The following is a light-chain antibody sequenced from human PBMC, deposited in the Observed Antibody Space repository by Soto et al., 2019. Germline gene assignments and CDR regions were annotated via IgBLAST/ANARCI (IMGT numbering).Light chain of an antibody. J-gene: IGLJ1*01. Sequence: QSALTQPASVSGSPGQSIAISCTGTSGDVGAYDYVSWYQQHPGKAPQLMIYEVSNRPSGVSNRFSGSKSGNTASLTISGLQAEDEADYYCSSYTSSSTLVFGTGTKLTVL. CDR1: SGDVGAYDY. CDR2: EVS. CDR3: SSYTSSSTLV. V-gene: IGLV2-14*01.